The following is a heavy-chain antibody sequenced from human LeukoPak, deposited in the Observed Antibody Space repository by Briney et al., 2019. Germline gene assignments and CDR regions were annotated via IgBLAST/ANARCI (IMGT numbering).Heavy chain of an antibody. D-gene: IGHD5-18*01. J-gene: IGHJ3*02. CDR2: ISSNGGST. V-gene: IGHV3-23*01. CDR1: GFTFSSYG. CDR3: ASENRRGYSYGSPTHPFHI. Sequence: GGSLRLSCAASGFTFSSYGMSWVRQAPREGLEWVSGISSNGGSTYYADSVKGRFTISRDNAKNTLYLQMNCLRAEDTAVYYCASENRRGYSYGSPTHPFHIWGRGTMVSVSS.